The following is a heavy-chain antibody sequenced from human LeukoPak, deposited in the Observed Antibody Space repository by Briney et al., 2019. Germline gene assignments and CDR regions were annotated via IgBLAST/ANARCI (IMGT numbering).Heavy chain of an antibody. V-gene: IGHV3-23*01. CDR2: FSGSSGRT. Sequence: GESLRLSCAASGFTFSTSSMSWVRQAPGRGLEWVSLFSGSSGRTYYAHSEKGRFTISRDNSKNALYLHMNSLRAEDTAIYYCAKRYCSGGSCYHRYFDYWGQGTVVTVSS. CDR3: AKRYCSGGSCYHRYFDY. D-gene: IGHD2-15*01. J-gene: IGHJ4*02. CDR1: GFTFSTSS.